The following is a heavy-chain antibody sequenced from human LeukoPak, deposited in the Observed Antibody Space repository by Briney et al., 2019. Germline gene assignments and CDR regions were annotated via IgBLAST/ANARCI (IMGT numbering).Heavy chain of an antibody. CDR3: ARFSRALSV. D-gene: IGHD2/OR15-2a*01. CDR1: GGSISSGSYY. Sequence: SQTLSLACTVSGGSISSGSYYWSWIRQPAGKGLEWIGRIYTSGSTNYNPSLKSRVTISVDTSKNQFSLKLSSVTAADTAVYYCARFSRALSVWGQGTTVTVSS. CDR2: IYTSGST. V-gene: IGHV4-61*02. J-gene: IGHJ6*02.